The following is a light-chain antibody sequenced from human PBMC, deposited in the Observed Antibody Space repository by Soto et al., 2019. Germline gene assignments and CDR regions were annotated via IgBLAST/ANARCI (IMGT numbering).Light chain of an antibody. V-gene: IGKV3-15*01. J-gene: IGKJ2*01. CDR3: KQYNNWAXGYT. Sequence: EIVMTQSPATLSVSPGERATLSFRAIQSVSSNLSLYRQKPGQAPSLLIYGASTRATGIPARFSGSGSGTELTITISRLKSEDFAVYYCKQYNNWAXGYTCGQGTKV. CDR1: QSVSSN. CDR2: GAS.